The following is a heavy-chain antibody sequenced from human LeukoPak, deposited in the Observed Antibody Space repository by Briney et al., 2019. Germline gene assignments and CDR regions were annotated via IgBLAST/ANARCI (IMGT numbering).Heavy chain of an antibody. V-gene: IGHV3-53*01. CDR2: IYSSGNT. D-gene: IGHD2-2*02. CDR1: GFIVSSNY. Sequence: GGSLRLSCAASGFIVSSNYMSWVRQAPGKGLEWVSIIYSSGNTYYADSVKGRFTISRDNAKNTLYLQMNSLRAEDTAVYYCASGGCSSTSCYRGDDAFDIWGQGTMVTVSS. CDR3: ASGGCSSTSCYRGDDAFDI. J-gene: IGHJ3*02.